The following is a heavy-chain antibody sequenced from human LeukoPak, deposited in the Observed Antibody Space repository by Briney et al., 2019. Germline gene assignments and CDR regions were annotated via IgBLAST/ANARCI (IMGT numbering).Heavy chain of an antibody. J-gene: IGHJ6*02. CDR2: IWYDGSNK. V-gene: IGHV3-33*01. CDR3: ARGSRGFGEFMDV. CDR1: GFTFSSYG. Sequence: GGSLRLSCAASGFTFSSYGMHWVRQAPGKGLEWVAVIWYDGSNKYYADSVKGRFTISRDNSKNTLYLQMNSLRAEDTAVYYCARGSRGFGEFMDVWGQGTTVTVSS. D-gene: IGHD3-10*01.